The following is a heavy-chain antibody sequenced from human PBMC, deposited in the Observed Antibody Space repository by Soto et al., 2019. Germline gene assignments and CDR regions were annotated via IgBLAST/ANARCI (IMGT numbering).Heavy chain of an antibody. Sequence: ETLSLTCTVSGDSIISGDYYWSWIRQTPGKGLEWIGYIYYSGSTNYNPSLKSRVTISVDTSKNQFSLKLSSVTAADTAVYYCARAEDDEDYGPSGGIGYWGQGTLVTVSS. CDR2: IYYSGST. D-gene: IGHD3-16*01. V-gene: IGHV4-61*08. J-gene: IGHJ4*02. CDR3: ARAEDDEDYGPSGGIGY. CDR1: GDSIISGDYY.